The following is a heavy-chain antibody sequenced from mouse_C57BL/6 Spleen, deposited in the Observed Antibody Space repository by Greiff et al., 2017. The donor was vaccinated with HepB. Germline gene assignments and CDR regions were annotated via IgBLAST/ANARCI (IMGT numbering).Heavy chain of an antibody. D-gene: IGHD2-3*01. CDR2: ISYDGSN. CDR3: ARETLGGDGYYPFAY. Sequence: VQLKESGPGLVKPSQSLSLTCSVTGYSITSGYYWNWIRQFPGNKLEWMGYISYDGSNNYNPSLKNRISITRDTSKNQFFLKLNSVTTEDTATYYCARETLGGDGYYPFAYWGQGTLVTVSA. CDR1: GYSITSGYY. J-gene: IGHJ3*01. V-gene: IGHV3-6*01.